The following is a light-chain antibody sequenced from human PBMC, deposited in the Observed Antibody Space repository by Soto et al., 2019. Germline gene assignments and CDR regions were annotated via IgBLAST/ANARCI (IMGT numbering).Light chain of an antibody. CDR3: QEYGNRPPT. CDR1: QDISNY. J-gene: IGKJ5*01. Sequence: DIQMTQSPSSLSASVGDRVTITCQASQDISNYLIWYQQKPGKAPKLLIYDASNLETGVPSQFSRSGSGTDFTFTISRLQPEEIATYYCQEYGNRPPTFGQGTRRESK. CDR2: DAS. V-gene: IGKV1-33*01.